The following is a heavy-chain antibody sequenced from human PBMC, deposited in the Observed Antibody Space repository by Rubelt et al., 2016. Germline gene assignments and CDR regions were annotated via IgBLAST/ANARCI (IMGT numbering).Heavy chain of an antibody. J-gene: IGHJ4*01. CDR1: GYTSTSYA. D-gene: IGHD3-16*01. V-gene: IGHV1-3*01. Sequence: QVQLVQSGAEVKKPGASVKVSCKAFGYTSTSYAMHWVRQAPGQRLEWMGWIDADSDNTRYSQKLQGRVTITRDTSANTAYMVLSRLRAEDTAVYYCARGGRAIFDYWGHGTLVTVSS. CDR3: ARGGRAIFDY. CDR2: IDADSDNT.